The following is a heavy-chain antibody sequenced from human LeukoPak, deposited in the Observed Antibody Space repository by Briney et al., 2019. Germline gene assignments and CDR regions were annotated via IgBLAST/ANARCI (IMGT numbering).Heavy chain of an antibody. Sequence: GESLKISCKGSGYSFTSYWIGWVRQMPGKGLEWMGIIYPGDSDTRYSPSFQGQVTISADKSISTAYLQWSSLKASDTAMYYCARQPHVGVNDILTGYFDYWGQGTLVTVSS. CDR2: IYPGDSDT. CDR3: ARQPHVGVNDILTGYFDY. D-gene: IGHD3-9*01. J-gene: IGHJ4*02. V-gene: IGHV5-51*01. CDR1: GYSFTSYW.